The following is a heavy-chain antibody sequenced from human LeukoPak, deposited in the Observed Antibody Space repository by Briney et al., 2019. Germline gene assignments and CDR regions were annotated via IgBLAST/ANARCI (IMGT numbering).Heavy chain of an antibody. CDR3: ARDSKKYCSSTSCQYFDY. V-gene: IGHV3-23*01. D-gene: IGHD2-2*01. CDR2: ISGSGGST. Sequence: GGSLRLSCAASGLAVSSHYMSWVRQAPGKGLEWVSAISGSGGSTYYADSVKGRFTISRDNSKNTLYLQMNSLRAEDTAVYYCARDSKKYCSSTSCQYFDYWGQGTLVTVSS. J-gene: IGHJ4*02. CDR1: GLAVSSHY.